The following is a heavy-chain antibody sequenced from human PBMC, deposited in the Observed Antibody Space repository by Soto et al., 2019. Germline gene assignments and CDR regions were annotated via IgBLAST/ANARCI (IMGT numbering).Heavy chain of an antibody. CDR3: ARTLRVSSSFCFHY. V-gene: IGHV4-59*01. J-gene: IGHJ4*02. CDR1: GGSISSYY. Sequence: LSLTCSVSGGSISSYYWSWIRQPPGKRLEWIADIYYSGSTNYNPSLKSRVPLSIDTSKNRFSLILTSVTAADTAVYYCARTLRVSSSFCFHYWGQGTLVTVSS. D-gene: IGHD3-3*01. CDR2: IYYSGST.